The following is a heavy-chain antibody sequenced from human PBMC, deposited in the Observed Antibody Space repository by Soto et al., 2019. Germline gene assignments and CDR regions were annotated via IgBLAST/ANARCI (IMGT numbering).Heavy chain of an antibody. D-gene: IGHD3-16*02. CDR2: ISAYNGNT. J-gene: IGHJ4*02. CDR1: GYTFTSYG. Sequence: ASVKVSCKASGYTFTSYGISWVRQAPGQGLEWMGWISAYNGNTNYAQKLQGRVTMTTDTSTSTAYMELRSLRSDDTAVYYCARLMITFGGVIGLSDYWGQGTLVTVSS. CDR3: ARLMITFGGVIGLSDY. V-gene: IGHV1-18*01.